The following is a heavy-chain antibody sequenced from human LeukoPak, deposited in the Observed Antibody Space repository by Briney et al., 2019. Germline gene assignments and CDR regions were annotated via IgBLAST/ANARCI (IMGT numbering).Heavy chain of an antibody. CDR3: AKGGHGSGSYFRR. V-gene: IGHV3-23*01. CDR1: RFSFSTYG. CDR2: ISGSGGST. Sequence: GGSLRLSCAASRFSFSTYGMHWVRQAPGKGLEWVSAISGSGGSTYYADSVKGRFTISRDNSKNTLYLQMNSLRAEDTAVYYCAKGGHGSGSYFRRWGQGTLVTVSS. J-gene: IGHJ4*02. D-gene: IGHD3-10*01.